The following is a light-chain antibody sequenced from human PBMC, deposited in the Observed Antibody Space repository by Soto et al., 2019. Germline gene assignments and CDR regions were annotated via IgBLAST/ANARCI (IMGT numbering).Light chain of an antibody. Sequence: IVITQSPAPLSVSPGERATLSCRASQSVSSYLAWYQQKPGQAPRLLIYGASTRATGIPARFSGSGSGTEFTLTISSLQPDDFATYYCQQYNSYPVTFGQGTKVDIK. CDR1: QSVSSY. CDR2: GAS. V-gene: IGKV3-15*01. J-gene: IGKJ1*01. CDR3: QQYNSYPVT.